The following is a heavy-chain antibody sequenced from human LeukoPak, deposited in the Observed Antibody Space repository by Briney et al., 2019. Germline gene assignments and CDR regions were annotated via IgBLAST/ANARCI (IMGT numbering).Heavy chain of an antibody. D-gene: IGHD3-16*01. CDR3: AREDLIMITFGGVLAFDI. Sequence: SETLSLTCTVSGGSISSYYWSWIRQPPGKGLEWIGYIYYSGSTNYNPSLKSRVTISVDTSKNQFSLKLSSVTAADTAVYYCAREDLIMITFGGVLAFDIWGQGTMVTVSS. J-gene: IGHJ3*02. V-gene: IGHV4-59*12. CDR1: GGSISSYY. CDR2: IYYSGST.